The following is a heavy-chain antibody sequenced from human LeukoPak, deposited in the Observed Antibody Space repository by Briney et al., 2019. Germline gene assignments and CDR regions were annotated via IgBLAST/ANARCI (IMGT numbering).Heavy chain of an antibody. CDR3: ARLDAVGFDP. Sequence: SETLSLTCTVSGGSISYYYWSWIRQPAGKGLEWIGRISTSGSTNYNPSLESRVTISVDTSKNQFSLKLSSVTAADTAVYYCARLDAVGFDPWGQGTLVTVSS. J-gene: IGHJ5*02. V-gene: IGHV4-4*07. CDR2: ISTSGST. CDR1: GGSISYYY. D-gene: IGHD4-23*01.